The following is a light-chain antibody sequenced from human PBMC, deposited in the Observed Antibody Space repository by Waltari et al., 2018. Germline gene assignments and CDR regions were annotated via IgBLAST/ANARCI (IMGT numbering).Light chain of an antibody. V-gene: IGLV2-23*02. CDR1: NSYVGNYNL. CDR2: DVI. J-gene: IGLJ1*01. Sequence: QSALTQPASVSGTPGQSFTLSCTGTNSYVGNYNLTSWYQHHPGEAPQPMSCDVIKRPSGVSNRFSGSKSGNTASLTISGLQAEDEADYYCCSYAGSGTYVFGTGTKVTVL. CDR3: CSYAGSGTYV.